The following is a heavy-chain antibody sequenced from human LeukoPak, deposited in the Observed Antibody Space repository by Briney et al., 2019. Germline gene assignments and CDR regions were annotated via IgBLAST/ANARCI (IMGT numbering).Heavy chain of an antibody. CDR3: AKSQNPFVAAAGTIWFDP. CDR1: GITSSNYA. J-gene: IGHJ5*02. Sequence: GGSLRLSCAASGITSSNYAMSWVRQAPGKGLEWVSAISGSGGSTYYADSVKGRFTISRDNSKNTLYLQMNSLRAEDTAVYYCAKSQNPFVAAAGTIWFDPWGQGTLVTVSS. D-gene: IGHD6-13*01. CDR2: ISGSGGST. V-gene: IGHV3-23*01.